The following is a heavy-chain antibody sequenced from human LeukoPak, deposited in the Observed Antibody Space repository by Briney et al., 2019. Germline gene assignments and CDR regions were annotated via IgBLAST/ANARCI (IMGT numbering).Heavy chain of an antibody. CDR2: ISGDNGNT. J-gene: IGHJ4*02. D-gene: IGHD1-26*01. CDR3: ARVSLGIRSNYFDF. V-gene: IGHV1-18*01. Sequence: ASVKVSCKASRFTFTRFGITWVRQAPGQGLEWMGWISGDNGNTNYAQKFQDRVTMTIDTSTRTAYMELRSLGSDDTAVYFCARVSLGIRSNYFDFWGQGTLVTVSS. CDR1: RFTFTRFG.